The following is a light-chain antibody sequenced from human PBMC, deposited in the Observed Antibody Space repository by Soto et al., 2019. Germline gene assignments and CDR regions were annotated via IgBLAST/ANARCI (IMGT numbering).Light chain of an antibody. Sequence: DIVMTQSPLSLPVTPGEPASISCRSSQSLLHSNGYNYLDWYLQKPGQPPQLLIYLGSNRASGVPDRFSGSGSGTDFTLKISRVEAEDVGVYYCMQALHTPPTFGQGTKLEIK. CDR1: QSLLHSNGYNY. J-gene: IGKJ2*01. CDR3: MQALHTPPT. CDR2: LGS. V-gene: IGKV2-28*01.